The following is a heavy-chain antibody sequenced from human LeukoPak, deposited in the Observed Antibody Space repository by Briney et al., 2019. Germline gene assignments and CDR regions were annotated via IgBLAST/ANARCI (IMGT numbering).Heavy chain of an antibody. V-gene: IGHV3-7*01. CDR2: IKQDGSET. D-gene: IGHD6-19*01. Sequence: TRGSLRLSCAASIFTLSNYWMSWVRQAPGKGLEWVANIKQDGSETYYVDSVKGRFTISRDNAKNSLSLQMNSLRAEDTAVYYCARQRGSGCLDYWGQGTLVTVSS. J-gene: IGHJ4*02. CDR3: ARQRGSGCLDY. CDR1: IFTLSNYW.